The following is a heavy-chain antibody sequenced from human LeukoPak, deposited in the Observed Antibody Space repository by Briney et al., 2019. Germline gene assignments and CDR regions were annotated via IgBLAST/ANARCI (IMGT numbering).Heavy chain of an antibody. D-gene: IGHD2-8*02. CDR1: GFTFSTFA. Sequence: GGSLRLSCAASGFTFSTFAMIWVRQPPGKGLGWVSSIFPSGGEIHYADSVRGRFTISRDNSKSTLSLQMNSLRAEDTAIYYCAAYRQVLLPFESWGQGTLVTVSS. CDR2: IFPSGGEI. V-gene: IGHV3-23*01. CDR3: AAYRQVLLPFES. J-gene: IGHJ4*02.